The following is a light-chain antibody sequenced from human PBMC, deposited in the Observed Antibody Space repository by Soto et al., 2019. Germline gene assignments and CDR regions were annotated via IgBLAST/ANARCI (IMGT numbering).Light chain of an antibody. CDR2: DIS. CDR3: QQYNSWPLT. CDR1: QSVSTN. Sequence: ETVMTQSPATLSVSPGERATLSCRASQSVSTNLAWYQQKPGQAPMLLIYDISLRGTGIPTRFSGSGSGTEFTLTISSLQSEDVAVYYCQQYNSWPLTFGGGTKVDIK. V-gene: IGKV3D-15*01. J-gene: IGKJ4*01.